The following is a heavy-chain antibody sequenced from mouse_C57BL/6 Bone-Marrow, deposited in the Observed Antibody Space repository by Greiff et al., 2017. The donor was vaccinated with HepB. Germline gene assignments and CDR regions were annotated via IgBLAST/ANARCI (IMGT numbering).Heavy chain of an antibody. CDR1: GYTFTSYW. D-gene: IGHD1-1*01. CDR2: IDPSDSYT. Sequence: QVQLQQSGAELVMPGASVKLSCKASGYTFTSYWMHWVKQRPGQGLEWIGEIDPSDSYTNYNQKFKGKSTLTVDKSSSTAYMQLSSLTSEDSAVYYCARRIPVYYGSSFDYWGQGTTLTVSS. CDR3: ARRIPVYYGSSFDY. J-gene: IGHJ2*01. V-gene: IGHV1-69*01.